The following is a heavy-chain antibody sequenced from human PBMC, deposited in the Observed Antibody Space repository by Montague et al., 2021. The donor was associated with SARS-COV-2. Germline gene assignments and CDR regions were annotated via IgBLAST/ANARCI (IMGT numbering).Heavy chain of an antibody. D-gene: IGHD3-10*01. CDR2: ISTRSTYT. CDR1: GFTFSDCY. V-gene: IGHV3-11*03. J-gene: IGHJ6*02. CDR3: ASFTMVRGAPGYGMDV. Sequence: LRLSLSASGFTFSDCYMTWIRQAPGKGLEWLSYISTRSTYTNYADSVKGRFTISRDDAKNSLYLQMNSLRAEDTAVYYCASFTMVRGAPGYGMDVWGQGTTVTVSS.